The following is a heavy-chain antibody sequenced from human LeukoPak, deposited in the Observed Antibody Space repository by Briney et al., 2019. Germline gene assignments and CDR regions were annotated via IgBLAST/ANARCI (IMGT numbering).Heavy chain of an antibody. V-gene: IGHV3-11*01. CDR1: GFTFSDHY. CDR3: ARDPDYGDPD. Sequence: KPGGSLRLSCTASGFTFSDHYMSWFRLSPGKGLEWLSYITSSGTTSDYADSVKGRFTISRDNAKNSMYLQMNSLRPEDTAVYYCARDPDYGDPDWGRGTLVTVSS. CDR2: ITSSGTTS. J-gene: IGHJ4*02. D-gene: IGHD4-17*01.